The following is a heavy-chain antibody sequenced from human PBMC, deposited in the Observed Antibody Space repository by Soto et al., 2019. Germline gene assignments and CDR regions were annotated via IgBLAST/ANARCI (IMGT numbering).Heavy chain of an antibody. V-gene: IGHV4-31*03. CDR1: GGSIISGDYY. Sequence: QVQLQESGPGLVKPSLTLSLTCTVSGGSIISGDYYWTWIRQHPGKGLEWIGYIYYSGRTYYNPSLKGRVTISLDTSANQFSLNLSSVTAADTAVYYCARCRVGEGHSLDYWGQGTLGTVSS. D-gene: IGHD3-10*01. CDR3: ARCRVGEGHSLDY. CDR2: IYYSGRT. J-gene: IGHJ4*02.